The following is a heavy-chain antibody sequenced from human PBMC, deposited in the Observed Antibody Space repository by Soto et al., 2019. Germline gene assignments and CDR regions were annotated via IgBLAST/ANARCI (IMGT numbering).Heavy chain of an antibody. CDR3: ARARFDAFDI. J-gene: IGHJ3*02. V-gene: IGHV3-30-3*01. Sequence: QVQLVESGGGVVQPGRSLRLSCAASGFTFSNYAMHWVRQAPGKGLEWVAVISYDGSNKYYADSMKGRFTISRDNSRNTLYLQMNSLRAEDTAVYYCARARFDAFDIWGQGTMVTVSS. CDR1: GFTFSNYA. CDR2: ISYDGSNK.